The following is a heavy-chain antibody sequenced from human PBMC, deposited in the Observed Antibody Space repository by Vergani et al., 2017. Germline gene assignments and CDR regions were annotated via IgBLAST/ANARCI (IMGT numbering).Heavy chain of an antibody. Sequence: QIQLQESGPGLVKPSETLSLTCSVSGYSISRGFYWAWIRQTPEKGLEWIGGIFHTGEASNNPSLQSRAAFSMDTSKNQFFLQLTSVTAADTAVYFCGVIMVRSPRHDNWFDSWGRGTLVTVSS. CDR2: IFHTGEA. V-gene: IGHV4-38-2*02. D-gene: IGHD3-10*01. J-gene: IGHJ5*01. CDR1: GYSISRGFY. CDR3: GVIMVRSPRHDNWFDS.